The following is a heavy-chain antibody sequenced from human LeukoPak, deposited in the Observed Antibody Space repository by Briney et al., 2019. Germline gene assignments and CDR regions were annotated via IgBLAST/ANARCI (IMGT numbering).Heavy chain of an antibody. J-gene: IGHJ4*02. CDR1: GFIFRNYA. Sequence: GGSLRLSCAGSGFIFRNYAMSWVRQAPGMRLEWVSAISSSGVGTNYADSVKGRFTISRDNSKNTLYLQMNSLRAEDTAVYYCAKNGRDDHDKYFFDFWGQGTQVTVSS. D-gene: IGHD3-9*01. CDR2: ISSSGVGT. CDR3: AKNGRDDHDKYFFDF. V-gene: IGHV3-23*01.